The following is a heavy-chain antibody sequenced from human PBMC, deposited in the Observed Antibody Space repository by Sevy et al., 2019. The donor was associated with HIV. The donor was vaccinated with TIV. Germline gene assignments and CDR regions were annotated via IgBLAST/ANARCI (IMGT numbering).Heavy chain of an antibody. CDR3: ARDKRQQLAHYFDY. J-gene: IGHJ4*02. CDR2: IYSVGSP. D-gene: IGHD6-13*01. Sequence: GGSLSLSCEASGSTFSTDYLNWVRQAPGKGREWVSFIYSVGSPYYETSVKGRFTISRDNYKNTVYLQMNSLRAEDTAVYYCARDKRQQLAHYFDYWGQGTLVTVSS. V-gene: IGHV3-66*01. CDR1: GSTFSTDY.